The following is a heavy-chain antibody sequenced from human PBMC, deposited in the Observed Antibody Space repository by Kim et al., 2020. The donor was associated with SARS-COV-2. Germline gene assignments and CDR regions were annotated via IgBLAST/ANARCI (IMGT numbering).Heavy chain of an antibody. Sequence: GGSTYYADSVKGRFTISRDNSKNTLYLQMNSLRAEDTAVYYCAKVSSRLYWGQGTLVTVSS. J-gene: IGHJ4*02. V-gene: IGHV3-23*01. CDR3: AKVSSRLY. CDR2: GGST.